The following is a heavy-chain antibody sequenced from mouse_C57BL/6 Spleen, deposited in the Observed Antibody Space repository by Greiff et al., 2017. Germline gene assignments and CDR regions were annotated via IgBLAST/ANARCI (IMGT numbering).Heavy chain of an antibody. D-gene: IGHD1-1*01. V-gene: IGHV10-1*01. J-gene: IGHJ4*01. Sequence: EVQLVESGGGLVQPKGSLKLSCAASGFSFNTYAMNWVRQAPGKGLEWVARIRSKSNNYATYYADSVKDRFTISRDDSESMLYLQMNNLKTEDTAMYYCVRHEDYGSSPYYAMDYWGQGTSVTVSS. CDR3: VRHEDYGSSPYYAMDY. CDR1: GFSFNTYA. CDR2: IRSKSNNYAT.